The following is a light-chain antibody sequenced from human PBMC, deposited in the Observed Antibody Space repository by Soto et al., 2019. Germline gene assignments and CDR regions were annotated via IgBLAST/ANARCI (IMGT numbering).Light chain of an antibody. Sequence: DVMMTQPPHSLPLALGEKATIDCKSSHSVLYSSNIRNYLAWYQQKPGQPPKLLIYWASTRESGVPDRFSGSGSGTEFTLTISSLQAEDVAVYYCQQYYRTPLTFGGGTKVDIK. J-gene: IGKJ4*01. CDR1: HSVLYSSNIRNY. CDR3: QQYYRTPLT. CDR2: WAS. V-gene: IGKV4-1*01.